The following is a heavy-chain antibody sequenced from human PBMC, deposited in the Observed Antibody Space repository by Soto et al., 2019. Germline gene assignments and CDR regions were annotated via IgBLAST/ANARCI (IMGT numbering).Heavy chain of an antibody. CDR2: IYYSGST. CDR3: ASCMVRGCWGNYGMDV. J-gene: IGHJ6*02. D-gene: IGHD3-10*01. CDR1: GVSISSGGYY. V-gene: IGHV4-31*03. Sequence: SETLSLTCTVSGVSISSGGYYWSWIRQHPGKGLEWIGYIYYSGSTYYNPSLKSRVTISVDTSKNQFSLKLSSVTAADTAVYYCASCMVRGCWGNYGMDVWGQGTTVTVSS.